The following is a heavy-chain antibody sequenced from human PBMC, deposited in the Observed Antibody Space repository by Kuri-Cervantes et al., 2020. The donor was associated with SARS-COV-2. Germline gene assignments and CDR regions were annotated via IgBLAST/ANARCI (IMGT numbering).Heavy chain of an antibody. CDR2: ISSSSSTI. Sequence: GESLKISCAASGFTFSSYGMHWVRQAPGKGLEWVSYISSSSSTIYYADSVKGRFTISRDNAKNSLYPQMNSLRDEDTAVYYCAREAPCRIVGAICYGMDVWGQGTTVTVSS. D-gene: IGHD1-26*01. CDR1: GFTFSSYG. J-gene: IGHJ6*02. V-gene: IGHV3-48*02. CDR3: AREAPCRIVGAICYGMDV.